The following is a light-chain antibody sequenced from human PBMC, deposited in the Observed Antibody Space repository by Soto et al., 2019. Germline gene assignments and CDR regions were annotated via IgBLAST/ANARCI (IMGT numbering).Light chain of an antibody. CDR1: QSVGSS. V-gene: IGKV3-20*01. Sequence: EVVLTQSPATLSLSPGERATLSCRASQSVGSSLAWYQQKPGQAPRLLIYGASSRATGIPDRFSGSGSGTDFTLTISRLEPEDFAVYYCQQYGSSPLTFGGGTKVDIK. CDR2: GAS. J-gene: IGKJ4*01. CDR3: QQYGSSPLT.